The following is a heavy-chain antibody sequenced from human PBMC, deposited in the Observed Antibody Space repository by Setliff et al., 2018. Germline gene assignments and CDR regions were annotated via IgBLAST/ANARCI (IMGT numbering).Heavy chain of an antibody. CDR3: ARASVVHAIAVGY. V-gene: IGHV4-59*08. CDR2: VYYSGTT. D-gene: IGHD2-15*01. J-gene: IGHJ4*02. Sequence: SETLSLTCTVSGGSISGASIRSYYWSWIRQPPGKGLEFIGYVYYSGTTNYDPSLKSRVTISVDTSKNQFSLNLTSVTAADTAVYYCARASVVHAIAVGYWGQGTLVTVSS. CDR1: GGSISGASIRSYY.